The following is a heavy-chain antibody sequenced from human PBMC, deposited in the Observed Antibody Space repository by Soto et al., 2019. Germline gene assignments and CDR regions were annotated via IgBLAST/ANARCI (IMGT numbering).Heavy chain of an antibody. V-gene: IGHV1-8*01. CDR1: GYTFTSYD. CDR2: MNPNSGNT. Sequence: QVQLVQSGAEVKKPGASVKVSCKASGYTFTSYDINWVRQATGQGLEWMGWMNPNSGNTGYAQKFQGRVTMTRNTPLTTAYIELSSLTSAYTPMYYFPTDYTSGWSKHWGQGTLVTVSS. D-gene: IGHD6-19*01. CDR3: PTDYTSGWSKH. J-gene: IGHJ1*01.